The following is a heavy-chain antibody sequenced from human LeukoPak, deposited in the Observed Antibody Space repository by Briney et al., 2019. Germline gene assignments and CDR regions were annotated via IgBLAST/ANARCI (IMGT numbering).Heavy chain of an antibody. D-gene: IGHD3-10*01. CDR1: GFTFSSYN. V-gene: IGHV3-15*01. Sequence: KPGGSLRLSCAASGFTFSSYNMNWVRQAPGKGLEWVGRIKTKSEGGTTDYAAPAKGRFTISRDDSKSALFLQMDSLKSDDTAMYYCTTEFKELGSFFYFYYMDVWGTGTTVTISS. CDR3: TTEFKELGSFFYFYYMDV. CDR2: IKTKSEGGTT. J-gene: IGHJ6*03.